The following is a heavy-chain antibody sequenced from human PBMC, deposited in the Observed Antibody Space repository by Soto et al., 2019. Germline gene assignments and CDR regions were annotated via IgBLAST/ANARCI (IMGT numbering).Heavy chain of an antibody. D-gene: IGHD2-2*01. V-gene: IGHV4-31*03. CDR3: ARDVVVVPASSHGMDV. CDR1: GGSISSGGYY. Sequence: SETLSLTCTVSGGSISSGGYYWSWIRQHPGKGLEWIGYIYYSGGTYYNPSLKSRVTISVDTSKNQFSLKLSSVTAADTAVYYRARDVVVVPASSHGMDVWGQGTTVTVSS. J-gene: IGHJ6*02. CDR2: IYYSGGT.